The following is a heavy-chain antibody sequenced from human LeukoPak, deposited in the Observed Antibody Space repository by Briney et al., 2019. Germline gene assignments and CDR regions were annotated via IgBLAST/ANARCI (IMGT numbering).Heavy chain of an antibody. Sequence: SETLSLTCPVSGGSISSGPYSWAWIPQSQGKGLGGIGSIYYNGDTYYNPSLKSRVTISVDTSMNHFSLKLSSVTAADTAIYYCARLYNSGWRFDYWGQGTLVTVSS. CDR3: ARLYNSGWRFDY. CDR2: IYYNGDT. CDR1: GGSISSGPYS. V-gene: IGHV4-39*02. D-gene: IGHD6-19*01. J-gene: IGHJ4*02.